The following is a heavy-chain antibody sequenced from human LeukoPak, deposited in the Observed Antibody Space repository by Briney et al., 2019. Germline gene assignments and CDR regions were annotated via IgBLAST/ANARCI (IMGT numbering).Heavy chain of an antibody. V-gene: IGHV3-74*01. CDR2: INSDGSST. CDR3: ARGPTDY. Sequence: GGSLRLPCAASGFTFSGCWMHWVRQAPGKGLVWVSRINSDGSSTSYANSVKGRFTISRENAKNTLYLQMSSLRDEDTAVYYCARGPTDYWGQGTLVTVSS. J-gene: IGHJ4*02. CDR1: GFTFSGCW.